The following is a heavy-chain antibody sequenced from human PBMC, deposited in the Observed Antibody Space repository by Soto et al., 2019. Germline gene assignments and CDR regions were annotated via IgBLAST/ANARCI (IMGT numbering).Heavy chain of an antibody. Sequence: GGSLRLSCAASGFTFSSYSMNWVRQAPGKGLEWVSSISSSSSYIYYADSVKGRFTISRDNAKNSLYLQMNSLRAEDTAVYYCARIHFDLTPPRDYWGQGTLVTVSS. V-gene: IGHV3-21*01. J-gene: IGHJ4*02. CDR1: GFTFSSYS. D-gene: IGHD3-9*01. CDR2: ISSSSSYI. CDR3: ARIHFDLTPPRDY.